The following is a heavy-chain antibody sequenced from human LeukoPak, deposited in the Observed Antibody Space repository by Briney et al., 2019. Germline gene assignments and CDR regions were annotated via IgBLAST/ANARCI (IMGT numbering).Heavy chain of an antibody. V-gene: IGHV4-34*01. Sequence: SETLSLTCTVPGGSLNLYSWTWIRQPPGKGLEWIAEIGHGGSINYNPSLKSRVTMSLDTSNNQFSLSLSSVSAADTAVYFCASRETFYFYYMDVWGNGTTVIVSS. CDR3: ASRETFYFYYMDV. CDR2: IGHGGSI. D-gene: IGHD1-26*01. CDR1: GGSLNLYS. J-gene: IGHJ6*03.